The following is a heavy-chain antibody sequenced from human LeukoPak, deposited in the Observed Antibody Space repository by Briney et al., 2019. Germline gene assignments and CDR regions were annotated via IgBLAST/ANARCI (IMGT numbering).Heavy chain of an antibody. V-gene: IGHV3-30*01. CDR3: AREGGGYSSSGFDY. D-gene: IGHD6-6*01. J-gene: IGHJ4*02. CDR1: GFTFSSYA. Sequence: GRSLRLSCAASGFTFSSYAMHWVRQAPGKGLEWVAVISYDGSNKYYADSVKGRFTISRDNSKNTLYLQMNSLRAEDTAVYYCAREGGGYSSSGFDYWGQGTLVTVSS. CDR2: ISYDGSNK.